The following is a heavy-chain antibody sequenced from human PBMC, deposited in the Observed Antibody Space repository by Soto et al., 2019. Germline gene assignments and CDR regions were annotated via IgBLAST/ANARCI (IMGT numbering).Heavy chain of an antibody. CDR2: IYYSGST. V-gene: IGHV4-31*03. D-gene: IGHD6-13*01. CDR1: GGSISSGGYY. CDR3: ALEKVAAAGTWRYYFDY. Sequence: QVQLQESGPGLVKPSQTLSLTCTVSGGSISSGGYYWSWIRQHPGKGLEWIGYIYYSGSTYYNPYLKSRVTISVDTSKNQFSLKLSSVTAADTAVYYCALEKVAAAGTWRYYFDYWGQGTLVTVSS. J-gene: IGHJ4*02.